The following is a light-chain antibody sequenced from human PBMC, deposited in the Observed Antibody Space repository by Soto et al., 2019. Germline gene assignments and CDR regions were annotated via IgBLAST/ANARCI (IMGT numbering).Light chain of an antibody. CDR2: GAS. CDR3: QHYGFSLRT. J-gene: IGKJ1*01. Sequence: EIVLTQSPGTLSLSPGERATLSCRASQSVRGNYLAWYQQKPGQAPRLLISGASSRASGIPDRFSGSGSGTDFTLTISRLEPEDFAVYYCQHYGFSLRTVGQGTKVDIK. V-gene: IGKV3-20*01. CDR1: QSVRGNY.